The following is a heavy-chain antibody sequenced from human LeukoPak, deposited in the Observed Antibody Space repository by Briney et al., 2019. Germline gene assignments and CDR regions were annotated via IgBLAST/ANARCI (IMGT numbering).Heavy chain of an antibody. CDR2: INPNSGGT. CDR1: RYTFTGYY. CDR3: ARVFSAIRYCTNGVCYGFDY. J-gene: IGHJ4*02. V-gene: IGHV1-2*02. Sequence: ASVKVSCKASRYTFTGYYMHWVRQAPGQGLEWMGWINPNSGGTNYAQKFQGRVTMTRDTSISTAYMELSRLRSDDTAVYYCARVFSAIRYCTNGVCYGFDYWGQGTLVTVSS. D-gene: IGHD2-8*01.